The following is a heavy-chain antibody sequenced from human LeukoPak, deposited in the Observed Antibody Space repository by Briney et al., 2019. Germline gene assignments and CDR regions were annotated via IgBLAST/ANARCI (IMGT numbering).Heavy chain of an antibody. D-gene: IGHD3-9*01. CDR3: ARVRELRYFDWSLGY. CDR2: INAGNGNT. J-gene: IGHJ4*02. Sequence: GASVKVSCKASGYTFTSYAMHWVRQAPGQRLEWMGWINAGNGNTKYSQKFQGRVTITRDTSASTAYMELSSLRSEDTAVYYCARVRELRYFDWSLGYWGQGTLVTVSS. CDR1: GYTFTSYA. V-gene: IGHV1-3*01.